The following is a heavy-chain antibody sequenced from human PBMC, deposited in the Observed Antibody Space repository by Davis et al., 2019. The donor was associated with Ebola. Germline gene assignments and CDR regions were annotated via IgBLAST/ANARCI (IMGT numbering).Heavy chain of an antibody. J-gene: IGHJ4*02. D-gene: IGHD3-22*01. CDR3: ARLVYYDSSGYWYYLDY. CDR2: IYYSGST. Sequence: SETLSLTCTVSGGSISRSGYYWGWIRQPPGKGLEWPGRIYYSGSTYYNPSLKSRVTISVDTSKNQFSLNLSSVTAADTAVYYCARLVYYDSSGYWYYLDYWGQGTLVTVSS. V-gene: IGHV4-39*01. CDR1: GGSISRSGYY.